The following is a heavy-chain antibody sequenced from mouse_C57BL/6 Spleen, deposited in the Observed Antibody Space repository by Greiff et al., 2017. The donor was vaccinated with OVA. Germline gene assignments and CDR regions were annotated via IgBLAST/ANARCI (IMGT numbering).Heavy chain of an antibody. Sequence: QVHVKQSGAELVRPGASVTLSCKASGYTFTDYEMHWVKQTPVHGLEWIGAIDPETGGTAYNQKFKGKAILTADKSSSTAYMELRSLTSEDSAVYYCTRLSRRDYAMDYWGQGTSVTVSS. V-gene: IGHV1-15*01. CDR1: GYTFTDYE. CDR3: TRLSRRDYAMDY. J-gene: IGHJ4*01. CDR2: IDPETGGT.